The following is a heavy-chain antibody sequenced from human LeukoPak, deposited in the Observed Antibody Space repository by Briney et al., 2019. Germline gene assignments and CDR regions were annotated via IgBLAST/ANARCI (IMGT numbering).Heavy chain of an antibody. CDR2: ISDSGST. Sequence: GGSLRLSCVASGFTASILYFHWVRQGPGKGLEWVSAISDSGSTYYADSVKGRFTISRDTSNTLYLQMNSLRADDTGVYYCARLRHYYDGLDYWGQGTLVTVSS. CDR1: GFTASILY. J-gene: IGHJ4*02. V-gene: IGHV3-53*01. D-gene: IGHD1-26*01. CDR3: ARLRHYYDGLDY.